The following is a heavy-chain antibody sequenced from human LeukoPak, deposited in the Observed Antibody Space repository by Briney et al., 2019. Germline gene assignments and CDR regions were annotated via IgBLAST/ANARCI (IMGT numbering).Heavy chain of an antibody. Sequence: SVKVSCKASGGTFSSYAISWVRQAPGQGLEWMGGIIPIIGTANYAQKFQGRVTITADESTSTAYMELSSLRSEDTAVYYYARGGRYSYGPVDYWGQGTLVTVSS. J-gene: IGHJ4*02. CDR2: IIPIIGTA. D-gene: IGHD5-18*01. CDR3: ARGGRYSYGPVDY. V-gene: IGHV1-69*01. CDR1: GGTFSSYA.